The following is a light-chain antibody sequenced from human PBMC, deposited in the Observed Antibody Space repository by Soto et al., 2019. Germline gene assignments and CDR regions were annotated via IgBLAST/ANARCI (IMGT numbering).Light chain of an antibody. V-gene: IGKV3-15*01. Sequence: EIVMTHSPATLSVSPGERATLSCRAIQSVSNTLAWYQQKPGQAPRLLIYGASTRATAIPARFSGSGSGTEFTLTISSLQSEDFAVYYCQQRSNWPPTFGQGTKLEIK. CDR1: QSVSNT. J-gene: IGKJ2*01. CDR2: GAS. CDR3: QQRSNWPPT.